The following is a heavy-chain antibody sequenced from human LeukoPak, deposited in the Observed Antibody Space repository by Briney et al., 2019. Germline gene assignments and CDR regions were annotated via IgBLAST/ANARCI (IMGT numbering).Heavy chain of an antibody. CDR3: AGSGWQVYLDY. Sequence: GGSLRLSCAASGFTFTTFWMSWVRQAPGKGLEWVANIKQDGSERYYVDSVKGRFTISRDNAKNSLYLQMISLRAEDMGVYYCAGSGWQVYLDYWGQGALVTVSS. V-gene: IGHV3-7*01. J-gene: IGHJ4*02. CDR2: IKQDGSER. D-gene: IGHD6-19*01. CDR1: GFTFTTFW.